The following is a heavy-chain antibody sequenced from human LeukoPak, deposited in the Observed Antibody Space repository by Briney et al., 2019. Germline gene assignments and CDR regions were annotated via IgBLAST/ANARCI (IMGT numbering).Heavy chain of an antibody. V-gene: IGHV3-30*01. Sequence: GGSLRLSCAASGFTFSSYAMHWVRQAPGKGLEWVAVISYDGSNKYYADSVKGRFTISRDNSKNTLYLQMNSLRAEDTAVYYCARDSVPRSYYDFWSGYTTQYYFDYWGQGTLVTVSS. J-gene: IGHJ4*02. D-gene: IGHD3-3*01. CDR1: GFTFSSYA. CDR2: ISYDGSNK. CDR3: ARDSVPRSYYDFWSGYTTQYYFDY.